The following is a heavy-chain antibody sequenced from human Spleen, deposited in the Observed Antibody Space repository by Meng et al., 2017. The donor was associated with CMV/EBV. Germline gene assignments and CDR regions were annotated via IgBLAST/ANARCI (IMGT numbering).Heavy chain of an antibody. CDR2: IDDDGSST. J-gene: IGHJ4*02. CDR3: SRGDSSSWYAFSGDY. Sequence: SRFTCSSYWMHWVRQAPGKGLVWVSRIDDDGSSTSYADSVKGRFTISRDNAKNTLYLQMNSLRAEDTAVYYCSRGDSSSWYAFSGDYWGQGTLVTVSS. CDR1: RFTCSSYW. V-gene: IGHV3-74*01. D-gene: IGHD6-13*01.